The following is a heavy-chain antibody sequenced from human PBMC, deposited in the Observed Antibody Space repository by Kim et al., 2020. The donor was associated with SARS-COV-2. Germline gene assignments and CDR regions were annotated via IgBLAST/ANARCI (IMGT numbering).Heavy chain of an antibody. CDR3: ARNMRDGWNFDC. J-gene: IGHJ4*02. CDR1: GGGSISSSDW. Sequence: SETLSLTCVVSGGGSISSSDWWSWVRQPPGKGLEWIGEIYVSGHTNYNPSLKSRVTISADKSNNQFSLELSSVTAADTAVYYCARNMRDGWNFDCWGQGTLVTVSS. D-gene: IGHD6-19*01. CDR2: IYVSGHT. V-gene: IGHV4-4*02.